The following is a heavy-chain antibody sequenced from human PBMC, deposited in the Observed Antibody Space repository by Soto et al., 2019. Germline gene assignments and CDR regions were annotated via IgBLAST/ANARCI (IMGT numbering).Heavy chain of an antibody. CDR2: INPNTGGT. CDR3: ARGISPKYCNGDSCYALGAFDI. Sequence: GASVKVSCKASGYTFTNYYIHWVRQAPGQGLEWMGWINPNTGGTNSAQKLHGRVTMTRAASISTAYMELSRLTSDDTAVYSCARGISPKYCNGDSCYALGAFDIWGQGTVVTVSS. J-gene: IGHJ3*02. CDR1: GYTFTNYY. V-gene: IGHV1-2*02. D-gene: IGHD2-21*01.